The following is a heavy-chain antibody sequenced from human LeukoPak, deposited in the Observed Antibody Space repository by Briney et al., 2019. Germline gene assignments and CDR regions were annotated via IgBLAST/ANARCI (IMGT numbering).Heavy chain of an antibody. J-gene: IGHJ4*02. Sequence: SETLSLTCTVSGGSISTYYWSWIRQPPGKALEWIGYIYYSGSTNYNPSLKSRVTISVDTSKNQFSLKLSSVTAADTAVYYCARLSGFGVPYYFDYWGQGTLVTVSS. D-gene: IGHD3-10*01. CDR1: GGSISTYY. CDR3: ARLSGFGVPYYFDY. V-gene: IGHV4-59*01. CDR2: IYYSGST.